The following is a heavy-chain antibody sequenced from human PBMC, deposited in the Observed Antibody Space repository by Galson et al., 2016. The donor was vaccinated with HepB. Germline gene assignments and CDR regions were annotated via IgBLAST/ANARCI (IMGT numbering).Heavy chain of an antibody. Sequence: SVKVSCKASGYTLTTYYIHWVRQAPGQGLEWMGWISVHNGNTDYAQKFQGRATMTTDIPTSTIYLEMRSPKSDDTAVYYCVRGFGRGDAFDFWGQGTMITVSS. J-gene: IGHJ3*01. D-gene: IGHD1-26*01. CDR2: ISVHNGNT. CDR3: VRGFGRGDAFDF. CDR1: GYTLTTYY. V-gene: IGHV1-18*04.